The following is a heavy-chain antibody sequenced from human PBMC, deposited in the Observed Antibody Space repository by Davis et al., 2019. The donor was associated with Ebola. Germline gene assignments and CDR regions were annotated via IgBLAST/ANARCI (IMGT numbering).Heavy chain of an antibody. V-gene: IGHV1-69*10. CDR1: GGTFISYG. D-gene: IGHD3-16*01. Sequence: SAPVSCNASGGTFISYGISWVRQAPAQGFEWMGGIIPILGIVNDAQKSQGRVTITADKSTTTAYMELSRLRSEDTAVYYWARDPHLGGDRPWNWFDPWGQGTLVTVSS. CDR3: ARDPHLGGDRPWNWFDP. CDR2: IIPILGIV. J-gene: IGHJ5*02.